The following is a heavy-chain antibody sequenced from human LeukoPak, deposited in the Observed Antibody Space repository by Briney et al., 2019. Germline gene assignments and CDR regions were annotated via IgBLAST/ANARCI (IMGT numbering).Heavy chain of an antibody. CDR1: GYSFTSYW. D-gene: IGHD4-11*01. J-gene: IGHJ6*02. CDR3: ARHDTVTTYRYGVDV. Sequence: GESLKISCKGSGYSFTSYWIGWVRQMPGKGLEWMEIIYPGDSDTRYSPSFQGQVTISADKSISTAYLQWSSLKASDTAMYYCARHDTVTTYRYGVDVWGRGTTVTVSS. CDR2: IYPGDSDT. V-gene: IGHV5-51*01.